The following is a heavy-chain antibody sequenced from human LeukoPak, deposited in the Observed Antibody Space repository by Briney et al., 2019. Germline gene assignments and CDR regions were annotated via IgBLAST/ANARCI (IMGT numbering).Heavy chain of an antibody. D-gene: IGHD4-17*01. CDR2: ISYDGSNI. CDR3: AREGADYGRECDY. CDR1: GFTFSSYA. Sequence: PGRSLRLSCAASGFTFSSYAMHWVRQAPGKGLEWVAVISYDGSNIYYADSVKGRFTISRDNSKNTLYLQMNSLRAEDTAVYYCAREGADYGRECDYWGQGTLVTVSS. J-gene: IGHJ4*02. V-gene: IGHV3-30-3*01.